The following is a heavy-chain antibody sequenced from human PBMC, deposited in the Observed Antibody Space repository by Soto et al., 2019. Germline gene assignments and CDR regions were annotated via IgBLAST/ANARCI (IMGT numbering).Heavy chain of an antibody. J-gene: IGHJ6*02. CDR2: IYYSART. CDR1: GGSISSYY. D-gene: IGHD3-22*01. CDR3: ARDRGYDSSGYYYYYYGMDV. Sequence: SETLSLTCTVSGGSISSYYWSWIRQPPGKGLGWIGYIYYSARTNYNPSLKSRVTISVDTSENQFSLKLSSVTAADTAVYYCARDRGYDSSGYYYYYYGMDVWGQGTTVT. V-gene: IGHV4-59*01.